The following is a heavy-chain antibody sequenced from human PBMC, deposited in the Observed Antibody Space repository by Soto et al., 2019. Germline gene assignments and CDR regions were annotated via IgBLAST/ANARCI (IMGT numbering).Heavy chain of an antibody. J-gene: IGHJ4*02. D-gene: IGHD6-6*01. CDR2: IYYSGST. Sequence: PSETLSLTCTVSGGSISSSSYYWGWIRQPPGKGLEWIGSIYYSGSTYYNPSLKSRVTISVDTSKNQFSLKLSSVTAADTAVYYCARHEQGSSSKSDLVYFDYWGQGTLVTVSS. CDR3: ARHEQGSSSKSDLVYFDY. V-gene: IGHV4-39*01. CDR1: GGSISSSSYY.